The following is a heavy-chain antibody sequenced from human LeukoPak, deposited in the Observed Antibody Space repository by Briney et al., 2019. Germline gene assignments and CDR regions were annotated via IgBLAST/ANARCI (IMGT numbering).Heavy chain of an antibody. D-gene: IGHD5-24*01. CDR1: GLTFDDYT. CDR3: AKGDAYNGCFDF. V-gene: IGHV3-43*01. CDR2: ISRDGDNT. Sequence: GGSLRLSCAVSGLTFDDYTMHWVRQSPGKGLEWVSFISRDGDNTYYADSVRGRFTISRDNSKNSLSLEMSSLTSDDTALYYCAKGDAYNGCFDFWGQGTLVTVSS. J-gene: IGHJ4*02.